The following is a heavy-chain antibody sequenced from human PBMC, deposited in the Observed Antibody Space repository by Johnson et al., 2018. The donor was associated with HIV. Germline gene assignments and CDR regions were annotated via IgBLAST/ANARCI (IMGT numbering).Heavy chain of an antibody. J-gene: IGHJ3*02. Sequence: EVQLVESGGGLVQPGGSLRLSCAASGFTFSSYDMHWVRQATGKGLEWVSAIGTAGDTYYPGSVKGRFTISRDNAKNTLYLQMNSLRAEDTAVYYCARGVPPSRWELKGDSVDIWGQGTMVTVSS. D-gene: IGHD1-26*01. V-gene: IGHV3-13*01. CDR3: ARGVPPSRWELKGDSVDI. CDR2: IGTAGDT. CDR1: GFTFSSYD.